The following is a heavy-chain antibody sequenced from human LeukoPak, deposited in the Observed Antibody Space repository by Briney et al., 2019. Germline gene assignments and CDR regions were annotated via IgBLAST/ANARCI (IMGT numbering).Heavy chain of an antibody. CDR3: AKSYSNYEWYFDY. Sequence: PGRSLRLSCAASGFTFSSYGMHWVRQAPGKGLEWVAVISYDGSNKYYADSVKGRFTISRDNFKNTLYLQVNSLRAEDTAVYYCAKSYSNYEWYFDYWGQGTLVTVSS. CDR1: GFTFSSYG. CDR2: ISYDGSNK. D-gene: IGHD4-11*01. V-gene: IGHV3-30*18. J-gene: IGHJ4*02.